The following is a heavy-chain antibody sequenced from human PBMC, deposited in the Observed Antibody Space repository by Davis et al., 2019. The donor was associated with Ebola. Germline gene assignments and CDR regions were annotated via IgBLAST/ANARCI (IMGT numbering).Heavy chain of an antibody. D-gene: IGHD1-26*01. V-gene: IGHV5-51*01. CDR3: ARRGYSGLYHGFDV. CDR1: GYTFTSYW. Sequence: GESLKISCNTSGYTFTSYWTGWVRQMPGKGLEWMGIIYPGDSDVRYSPSFQGQVTISADRSLSAAHLQWSSLKASDTAIYYCARRGYSGLYHGFDVWGQGTLVTVSS. CDR2: IYPGDSDV. J-gene: IGHJ4*02.